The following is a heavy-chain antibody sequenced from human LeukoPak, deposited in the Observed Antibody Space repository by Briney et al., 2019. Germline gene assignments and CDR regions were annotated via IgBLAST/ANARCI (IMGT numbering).Heavy chain of an antibody. CDR3: ARGPRGQWLGAFDI. V-gene: IGHV4-59*01. CDR2: IYYSGNT. J-gene: IGHJ3*02. Sequence: IPSETLSLTCTVSGGSISSYYWSWIRQPPGKGLEWIGYIYYSGNTNYNPSLKSRVTISVDTSKNQFSLKLSSVTAADTAVYYCARGPRGQWLGAFDIWGQGTMVTVSS. CDR1: GGSISSYY. D-gene: IGHD6-19*01.